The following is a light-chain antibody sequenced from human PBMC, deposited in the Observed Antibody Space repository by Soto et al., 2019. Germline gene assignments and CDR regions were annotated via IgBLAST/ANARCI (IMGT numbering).Light chain of an antibody. J-gene: IGLJ2*01. V-gene: IGLV3-25*02. CDR1: ELPKQF. CDR3: QSADNSGVV. CDR2: KDT. Sequence: SYELTQTPSVSVSPGQTATITCSGDELPKQFVFWYQQKPGQAPVLVIQKDTERPSGIPERFSGSTSGTLVTLTISGVQAEVEADYYCQSADNSGVVFGGGTKVTVL.